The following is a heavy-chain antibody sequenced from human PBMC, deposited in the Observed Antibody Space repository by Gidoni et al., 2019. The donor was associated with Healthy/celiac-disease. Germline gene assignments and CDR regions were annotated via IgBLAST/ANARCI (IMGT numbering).Heavy chain of an antibody. CDR2: IYHSGST. Sequence: QVQLQESGPGLVKPSGTLSLTCAVSGGSISSSNWWSWVRRPPGKGLEWIGEIYHSGSTHYNPSLKSRVTISVDKSKPQFSLKLSSVTAADTAVYYCARDYYDSSGHNWFDPWGQGTLVTVSS. J-gene: IGHJ5*02. CDR3: ARDYYDSSGHNWFDP. CDR1: GGSISSSNW. V-gene: IGHV4-4*02. D-gene: IGHD3-22*01.